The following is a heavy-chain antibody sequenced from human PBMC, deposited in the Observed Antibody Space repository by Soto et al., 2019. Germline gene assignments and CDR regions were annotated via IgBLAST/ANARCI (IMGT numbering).Heavy chain of an antibody. D-gene: IGHD3-10*01. J-gene: IGHJ6*02. CDR3: ARIVWFGDRRDYSSYIMDV. Sequence: VSGPTLVNPTETLTLTCTVSGFSLSNARMGVSWIRQPPGKALEWLAHIFSNDERSYSTSLKSRLTISKDTSKSQVVLTMTNMDPVDTATYYCARIVWFGDRRDYSSYIMDVWGQGTSVTVFS. CDR1: GFSLSNARMG. CDR2: IFSNDER. V-gene: IGHV2-26*01.